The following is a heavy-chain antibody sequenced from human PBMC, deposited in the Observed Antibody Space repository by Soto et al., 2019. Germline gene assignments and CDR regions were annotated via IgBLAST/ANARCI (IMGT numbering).Heavy chain of an antibody. Sequence: SEPLSLTCTVSGASINSGGYYWNWVRLLPGRGLEWIGYIYFTGNTYYNPSLESRVTISLDTPQNQFSLELNSVSAADTAVYYCVSGAAWGVLLAYWGQGALLTVSS. CDR3: VSGAAWGVLLAY. CDR1: GASINSGGYY. D-gene: IGHD3-16*01. CDR2: IYFTGNT. V-gene: IGHV4-31*03. J-gene: IGHJ4*02.